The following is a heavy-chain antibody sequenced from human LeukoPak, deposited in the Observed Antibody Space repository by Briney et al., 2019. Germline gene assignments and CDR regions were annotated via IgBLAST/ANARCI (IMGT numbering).Heavy chain of an antibody. CDR1: GFTFNTYD. V-gene: IGHV3-23*01. Sequence: GGSLRLSCAASGFTFNTYDMNWVRQAPGKGLEWVAAINDGGYNTYYADSVRGRFTISRDNAKNTPYLQMNSLRAEDTAVYYCAKKETVVSPGNYFDHWGQGTLVTVSS. D-gene: IGHD4-23*01. J-gene: IGHJ4*02. CDR2: INDGGYNT. CDR3: AKKETVVSPGNYFDH.